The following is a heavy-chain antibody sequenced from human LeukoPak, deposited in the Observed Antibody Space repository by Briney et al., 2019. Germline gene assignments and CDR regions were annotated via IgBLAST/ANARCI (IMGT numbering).Heavy chain of an antibody. D-gene: IGHD3-16*02. CDR1: GYAFIGYY. CDR3: AREGDYDYVWGTYRYWDDY. J-gene: IGHJ4*02. V-gene: IGHV1-2*02. Sequence: ASVKVSCKASGYAFIGYYLHWVRQAPGQGLEWMGWINPNSGGTNYAQKFQGRVTMTRDTSTSTAYMELSSLRSDDTAVYYCAREGDYDYVWGTYRYWDDYWGQGTLVTVSS. CDR2: INPNSGGT.